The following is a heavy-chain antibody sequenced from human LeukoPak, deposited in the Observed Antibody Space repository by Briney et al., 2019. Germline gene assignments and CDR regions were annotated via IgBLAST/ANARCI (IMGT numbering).Heavy chain of an antibody. CDR1: GFTFSSYA. CDR2: ISYDGSNK. D-gene: IGHD4-17*01. CDR3: ARDGNYGDYAVAFDY. V-gene: IGHV3-30*04. J-gene: IGHJ4*02. Sequence: GRSLRLSCAASGFTFSSYAMHWVRQAPGKGLEWVAVISYDGSNKYYADSVKGRFTISRDNSKNTLYLQMNSLRAEDTAVYYCARDGNYGDYAVAFDYWGQGTPVTVSS.